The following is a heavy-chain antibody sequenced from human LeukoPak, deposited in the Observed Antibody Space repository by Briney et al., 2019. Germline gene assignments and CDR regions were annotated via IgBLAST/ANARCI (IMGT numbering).Heavy chain of an antibody. D-gene: IGHD6-19*01. Sequence: SETLSLTCTVPGGSISSYYWSWIRQPPGKGLEWIGYIYYSGSTNYNPSLKSRLTISVDTSKNQFSLKLSSVTAADTAVYYCARGSGWYYYWGQGTLLTVSS. CDR2: IYYSGST. J-gene: IGHJ4*02. CDR1: GGSISSYY. V-gene: IGHV4-59*01. CDR3: ARGSGWYYY.